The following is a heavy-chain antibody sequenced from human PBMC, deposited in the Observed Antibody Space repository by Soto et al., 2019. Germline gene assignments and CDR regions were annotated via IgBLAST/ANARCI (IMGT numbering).Heavy chain of an antibody. CDR2: ISYDGSNK. D-gene: IGHD3-22*01. CDR3: AKDPSYDSSGYYHEYFDY. Sequence: GGALRLSCAASGFTFSSYGIHWVRQAPGKGLEWVAVISYDGSNKYYADSVKGRFTISRDNSKNTLYLQMNSLRAEDTAVYYCAKDPSYDSSGYYHEYFDYWGQGTLVTVSS. CDR1: GFTFSSYG. J-gene: IGHJ4*02. V-gene: IGHV3-30*18.